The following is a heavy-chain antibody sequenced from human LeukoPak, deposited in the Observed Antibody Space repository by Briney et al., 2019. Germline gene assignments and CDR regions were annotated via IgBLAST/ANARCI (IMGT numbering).Heavy chain of an antibody. D-gene: IGHD3-10*02. CDR3: ARDLHYYVARAV. CDR2: IGSDNKP. V-gene: IGHV3-23*01. Sequence: GGSLTLACEASGSTVSAYGMTWDRQAPGKGLEWVSSIGSDNKPHYSESVKGRFAISRDNSKNTLFLQLHNLRVEDTALYYCARDLHYYVARAVWGQGTTVTVSS. J-gene: IGHJ6*02. CDR1: GSTVSAYG.